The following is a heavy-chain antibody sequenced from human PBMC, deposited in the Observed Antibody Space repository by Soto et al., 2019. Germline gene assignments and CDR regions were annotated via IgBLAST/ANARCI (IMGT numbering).Heavy chain of an antibody. CDR3: ARPGRTTVAKFYFDN. V-gene: IGHV4-39*01. CDR2: IYYSGST. Sequence: PSETLSLTCTVSGGSISSSSYYWGWIRQPPGKGLEWIGSIYYSGSTYYNPSLKSRVTISVDTSKNQFSLKLTSVTAADTAVYYCARPGRTTVAKFYFDNWGQGALVTVSS. D-gene: IGHD4-4*01. CDR1: GGSISSSSYY. J-gene: IGHJ4*02.